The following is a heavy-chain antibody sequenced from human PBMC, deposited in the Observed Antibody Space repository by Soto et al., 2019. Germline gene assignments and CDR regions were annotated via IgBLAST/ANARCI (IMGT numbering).Heavy chain of an antibody. J-gene: IGHJ4*02. CDR2: INHSGST. CDR3: GGVPRRRYEIWSGRDFDY. CDR1: GGSFSGYY. D-gene: IGHD3-3*01. Sequence: PSGTLSLTCAVYGGSFSGYYWSWIRQPPGKGLEWIGEINHSGSTNYNPSLKSRVTISVDTSKNQFSLKLSSVTAADTAVYYCGGVPRRRYEIWSGRDFDYWGQGTLVTVSS. V-gene: IGHV4-34*01.